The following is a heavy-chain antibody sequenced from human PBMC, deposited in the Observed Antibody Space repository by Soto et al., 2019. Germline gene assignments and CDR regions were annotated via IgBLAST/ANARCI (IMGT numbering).Heavy chain of an antibody. CDR1: GGSISSYY. V-gene: IGHV4-59*08. Sequence: QVQLQESGPGLVKPSETLSLTCTVSGGSISSYYWSWNRQPPGKGLEWIGYIYYSGSTNYNPSLKSRVTISVDTSKNPFSLKLSSVTAADTAVYYCARGGYGDHLGYWGQGTLVTVSS. D-gene: IGHD4-17*01. CDR3: ARGGYGDHLGY. CDR2: IYYSGST. J-gene: IGHJ4*02.